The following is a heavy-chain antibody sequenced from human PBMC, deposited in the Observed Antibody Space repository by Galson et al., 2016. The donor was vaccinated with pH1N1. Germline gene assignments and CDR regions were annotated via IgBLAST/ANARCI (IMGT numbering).Heavy chain of an antibody. CDR3: ARGLTLISGSHTFFHL. CDR1: GFTFSTYG. J-gene: IGHJ1*01. Sequence: RLSCAASGFTFSTYGMSWVRQAPGKGLEWVSTITGSSGDTHYADSAKGRFTISRDISKKTLYLQLNSLRAEDTAVYYCARGLTLISGSHTFFHLWGQGTLVIVSS. D-gene: IGHD3-10*01. V-gene: IGHV3-23*01. CDR2: ITGSSGDT.